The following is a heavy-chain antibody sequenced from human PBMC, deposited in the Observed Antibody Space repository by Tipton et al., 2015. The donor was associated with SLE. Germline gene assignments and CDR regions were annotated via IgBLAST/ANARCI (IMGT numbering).Heavy chain of an antibody. V-gene: IGHV4-59*11. D-gene: IGHD3-16*01. J-gene: IGHJ4*02. Sequence: TLSLTCTVSGGSMSYHYWSWIRQPPGKGLEWLGYIYYTGTTKYNPPLRSRVTISVDTSKNQFSLRLKSVTAADTAVYYCATQGYYDSSFDYWGQGTLVTVSS. CDR3: ATQGYYDSSFDY. CDR1: GGSMSYHY. CDR2: IYYTGTT.